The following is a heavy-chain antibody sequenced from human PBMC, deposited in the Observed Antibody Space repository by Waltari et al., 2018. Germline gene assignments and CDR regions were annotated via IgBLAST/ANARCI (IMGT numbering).Heavy chain of an antibody. J-gene: IGHJ3*02. CDR2: IYSSVTT. CDR1: GGSISSYY. Sequence: QVQLQESGPGLVKPSETLSLTCTVSGGSISSYYWSWIRQPPGTGLEWIGYIYSSVTTNNNPSLKSRVTISVDTSKNQFSLKLSSVTAADTAVYYCARDRYCSGGSCYGGGGAFDIWGQGTMVTVSS. CDR3: ARDRYCSGGSCYGGGGAFDI. V-gene: IGHV4-59*01. D-gene: IGHD2-15*01.